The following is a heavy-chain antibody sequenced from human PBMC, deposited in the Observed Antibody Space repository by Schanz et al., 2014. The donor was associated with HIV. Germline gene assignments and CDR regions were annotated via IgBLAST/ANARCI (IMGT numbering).Heavy chain of an antibody. CDR2: ISATGGST. Sequence: EVQLLESGGGLEQPGGSLRLSCAASGFTFKSYAMSWVRQAPGKGLEWVSAISATGGSTYYADSVNGRFTISRDNSKNTLYLQMTTLRIDDTAVYYCAKPEYDSRGNSQSHFDYWGQGTLVTVSS. CDR3: AKPEYDSRGNSQSHFDY. V-gene: IGHV3-23*01. D-gene: IGHD3-22*01. CDR1: GFTFKSYA. J-gene: IGHJ4*02.